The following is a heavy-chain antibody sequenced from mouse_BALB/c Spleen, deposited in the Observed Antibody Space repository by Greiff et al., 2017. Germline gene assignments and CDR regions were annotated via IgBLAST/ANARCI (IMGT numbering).Heavy chain of an antibody. CDR1: GFTFSSYG. J-gene: IGHJ2*01. D-gene: IGHD2-3*01. Sequence: EVMLVESGGDLVKPGGSLKLSCAASGFTFSSYGMSWVRQTPDKRLEWVATISSGGSYTYYPDSVKGRFTISRDNAKNTLYLQMSSLKSEDTAMYYCARGNDGYYFWGQGTTLTVSS. CDR2: ISSGGSYT. V-gene: IGHV5-6*01. CDR3: ARGNDGYYF.